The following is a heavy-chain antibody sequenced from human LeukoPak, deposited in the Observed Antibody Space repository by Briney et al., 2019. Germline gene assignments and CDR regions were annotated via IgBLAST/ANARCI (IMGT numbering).Heavy chain of an antibody. CDR2: IYYSGSS. J-gene: IGHJ4*02. D-gene: IGHD3-3*01. CDR1: SGSISSYY. Sequence: SETLSLTCTISSGSISSYYWSWIRQPPGKGLEWIGYIYYSGSSNYNPSLKSRVTMSVDMSKKEFSLRVSSVTAADTAVYYCARMEYYFDHWGQGTLVTVSS. V-gene: IGHV4-59*01. CDR3: ARMEYYFDH.